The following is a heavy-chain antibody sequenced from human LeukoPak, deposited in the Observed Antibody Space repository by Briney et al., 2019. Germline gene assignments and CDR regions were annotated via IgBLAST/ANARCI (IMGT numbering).Heavy chain of an antibody. V-gene: IGHV3-21*01. CDR1: GFTFSSYS. Sequence: GGSLRLSCAASGFTFSSYSMNWVRQAPGKGLEWVSSISSSSSYIYYADSVKGRFTISRDNAKNSLYLQMNSLRAEDTAVYYCARDYDFWSGDYYMDVWGKGTTVTVSS. CDR3: ARDYDFWSGDYYMDV. D-gene: IGHD3-3*01. J-gene: IGHJ6*03. CDR2: ISSSSSYI.